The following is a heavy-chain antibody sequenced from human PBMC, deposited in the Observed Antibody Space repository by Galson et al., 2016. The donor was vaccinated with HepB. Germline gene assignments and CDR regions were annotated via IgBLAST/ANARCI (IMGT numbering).Heavy chain of an antibody. CDR1: GFAFANAW. V-gene: IGHV3-15*01. Sequence: SLRLSCAASGFAFANAWMSWVRQAPGKGLEWVGRIRGKTDGGTTHYAAPVQGRFTISRDDSKDKVYLQINSLKSEDTAMYYCTTEFGPVAERYYFDYWGQGTLVTVSS. J-gene: IGHJ4*02. CDR3: TTEFGPVAERYYFDY. CDR2: IRGKTDGGTT. D-gene: IGHD5-24*01.